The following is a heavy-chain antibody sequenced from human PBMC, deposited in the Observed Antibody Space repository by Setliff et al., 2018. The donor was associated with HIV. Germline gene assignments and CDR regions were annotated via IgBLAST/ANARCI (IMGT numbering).Heavy chain of an antibody. CDR2: ISHSGRT. CDR1: GGSFSGYY. Sequence: SETLSLTCAVYGGSFSGYYWGWIRQPPGKGLEWLGSISHSGRTSYNPSLKRRVTISVDTSKNQFSLNLSSVTGADAALYYCAIKVYSETYGPTYGPGPYFDFWGQGTQVTVSS. CDR3: AIKVYSETYGPTYGPGPYFDF. J-gene: IGHJ4*02. D-gene: IGHD1-26*01. V-gene: IGHV4-38-2*01.